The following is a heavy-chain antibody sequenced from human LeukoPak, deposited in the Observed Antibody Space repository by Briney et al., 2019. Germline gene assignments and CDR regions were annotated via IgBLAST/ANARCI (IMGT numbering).Heavy chain of an antibody. Sequence: GGSLRLSCAASGFTFSNYWVHWVRQAPGKGLEWVSVIYSGGSTYYADSVKGRFTISRDNSKNTLYLQMNSLRAEDTAVYYCARVDSPDYDSSGPLDYWGQGTLVTVSS. CDR3: ARVDSPDYDSSGPLDY. CDR2: IYSGGST. J-gene: IGHJ4*02. D-gene: IGHD3-22*01. CDR1: GFTFSNYW. V-gene: IGHV3-66*01.